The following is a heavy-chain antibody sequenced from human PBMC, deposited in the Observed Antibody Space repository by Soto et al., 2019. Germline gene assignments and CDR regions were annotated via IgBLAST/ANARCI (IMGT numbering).Heavy chain of an antibody. V-gene: IGHV1-8*01. J-gene: IGHJ4*02. Sequence: ASVKVSCKASGYTFTSYDINWVRQATGQGLEWMGWMNPNSGNTGYAQKFQGRVTITADKSTSTAYMELSSLRSEDTAVYYCAREAYYYGSGSQNPNRPFDYWGQGTLVTVSS. CDR1: GYTFTSYD. CDR3: AREAYYYGSGSQNPNRPFDY. D-gene: IGHD3-10*01. CDR2: MNPNSGNT.